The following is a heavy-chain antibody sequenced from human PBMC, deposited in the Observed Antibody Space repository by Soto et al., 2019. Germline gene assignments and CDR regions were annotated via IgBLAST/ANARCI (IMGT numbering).Heavy chain of an antibody. J-gene: IGHJ4*02. CDR1: GFTFSNYG. CDR3: AKETTALTSADLDY. D-gene: IGHD4-4*01. CDR2: ISHDGSTK. V-gene: IGHV3-30*18. Sequence: QVQLVQSGGGVVQPGRSLRLSCAASGFTFSNYGMQWVRQAPGKGLEWVAVISHDGSTKFYADSVKGRFTISRDNPQNTLYLQMGSLRTEDTAVYYCAKETTALTSADLDYWGQGTLVTVSS.